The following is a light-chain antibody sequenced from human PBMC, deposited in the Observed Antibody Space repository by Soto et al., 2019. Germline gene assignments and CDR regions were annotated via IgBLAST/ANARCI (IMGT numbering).Light chain of an antibody. CDR1: QSVSSSY. CDR3: QHYNNGPR. V-gene: IGKV3D-15*01. J-gene: IGKJ1*01. Sequence: EIVMTQSPATLSVSPGESATLSCRASQSVSSSYLAWYQQKPGQAPRLLIYGASSRATGIPDRFSGSGSGTDFTLTISSLQSEDFAVYYCQHYNNGPRFGQGTKVDIK. CDR2: GAS.